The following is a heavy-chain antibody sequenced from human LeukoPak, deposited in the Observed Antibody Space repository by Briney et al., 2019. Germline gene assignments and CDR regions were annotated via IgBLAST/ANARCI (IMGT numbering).Heavy chain of an antibody. J-gene: IGHJ5*02. CDR2: IWYDGSNK. CDR1: GFTFSNYG. D-gene: IGHD3-10*02. V-gene: IGHV3-33*01. CDR3: TRENYVPDS. Sequence: GRSLRLSCAASGFTFSNYGMHWVRQAPGKGLEWVALIWYDGSNKYYTDSVKGRLTTSRDDAKNSLFLQMNGLRSDDTAVYYCTRENYVPDSWGQGTLVTVSS.